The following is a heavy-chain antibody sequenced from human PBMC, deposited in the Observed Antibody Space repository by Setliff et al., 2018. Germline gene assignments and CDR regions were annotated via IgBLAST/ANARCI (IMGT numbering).Heavy chain of an antibody. V-gene: IGHV4-61*02. CDR2: IYVSTGST. CDR3: ARAGFELGQYNWFDP. Sequence: SETLSLTCTVSGDSISSGIYHWSWIRQSAGKGLGWIGRIYVSTGSTNYSPSLKSRVSISVDRSKNQFSLNLTSVTAADTAVYYCARAGFELGQYNWFDPWGQGTLVTVSS. D-gene: IGHD3-3*02. CDR1: GDSISSGIYH. J-gene: IGHJ5*02.